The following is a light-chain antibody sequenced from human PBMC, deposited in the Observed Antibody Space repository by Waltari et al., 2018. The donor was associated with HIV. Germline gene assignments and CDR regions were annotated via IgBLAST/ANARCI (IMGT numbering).Light chain of an antibody. V-gene: IGLV1-44*01. CDR3: STWDDRLNGVV. J-gene: IGLJ2*01. CDR2: ADA. Sequence: QSVLTQPPSASGTPGQRVTISCSGSTPNIGSSNVNWYQQFSRAAPKLLIYADAQRPSGVPDRFSGSNSGTSASLVISGLQSEYEADYYCSTWDDRLNGVVFGGGTRLTVV. CDR1: TPNIGSSN.